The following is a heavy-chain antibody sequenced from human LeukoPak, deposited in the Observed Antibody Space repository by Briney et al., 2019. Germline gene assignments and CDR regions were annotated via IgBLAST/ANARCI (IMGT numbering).Heavy chain of an antibody. Sequence: GASVKVSCKASGGTFSSYAISWVRQAPGQGLEWMGRIIPILGIANYAQKFQGRVTITADKSTSTAYMELSSLRSEDTAVYYCARDRRLWFGEPQALNYYYYYGMDVWGQGTTVTVSS. CDR2: IIPILGIA. V-gene: IGHV1-69*04. D-gene: IGHD3-10*01. CDR3: ARDRRLWFGEPQALNYYYYYGMDV. CDR1: GGTFSSYA. J-gene: IGHJ6*02.